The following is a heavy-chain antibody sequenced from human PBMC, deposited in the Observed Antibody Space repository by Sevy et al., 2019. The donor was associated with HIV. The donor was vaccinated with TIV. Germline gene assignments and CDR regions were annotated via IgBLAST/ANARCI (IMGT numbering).Heavy chain of an antibody. Sequence: GGSLRLSCAASGLAFSSHAMHWVRQAPGKGLEWVALISYEGTETFYAASVEGRFTISRDNSKSMLSLQINSLRPEDTAVYYCARDGGYSIKWYPLYWGHGTLVTVSS. CDR2: ISYEGTET. V-gene: IGHV3-30-3*01. CDR1: GLAFSSHA. D-gene: IGHD6-13*01. CDR3: ARDGGYSIKWYPLY. J-gene: IGHJ4*01.